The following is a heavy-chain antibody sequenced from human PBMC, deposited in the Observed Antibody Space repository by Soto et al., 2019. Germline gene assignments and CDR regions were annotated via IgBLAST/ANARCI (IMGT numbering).Heavy chain of an antibody. CDR3: ARFRGDGYYNF. J-gene: IGHJ4*02. CDR1: GFTLSDYY. D-gene: IGHD3-9*01. CDR2: ISISGTTI. Sequence: QVQLVESGGGLVKPGGSLRLSCAASGFTLSDYYMTWIRQVPGQGLEWVSDISISGTTIHYAYSVRGRFTIARDNAKNSLWLQMNTLRAEDTAVYYWARFRGDGYYNFWGQGTLVTVSS. V-gene: IGHV3-11*01.